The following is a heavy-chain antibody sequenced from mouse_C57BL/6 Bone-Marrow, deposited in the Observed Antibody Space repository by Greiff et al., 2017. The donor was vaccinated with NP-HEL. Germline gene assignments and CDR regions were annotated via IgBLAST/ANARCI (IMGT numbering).Heavy chain of an antibody. J-gene: IGHJ3*01. CDR3: ARWGDYYGSSAWFAY. Sequence: VQLKQPGAELVKPGASVKLSCTASGFNIKDYYMHWVKQRTEQGLEWIGRIDPEDGETKYVPKFQGKATITADTSSNTAYLQLSSLTSEDTAVYYCARWGDYYGSSAWFAYWGQGTLVTVSA. CDR1: GFNIKDYY. V-gene: IGHV14-2*01. D-gene: IGHD1-1*01. CDR2: IDPEDGET.